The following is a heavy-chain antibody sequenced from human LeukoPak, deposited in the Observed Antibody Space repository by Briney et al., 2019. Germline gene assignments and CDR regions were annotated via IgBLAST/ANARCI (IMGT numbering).Heavy chain of an antibody. J-gene: IGHJ3*02. D-gene: IGHD2-8*01. CDR2: INSDGSGT. V-gene: IGHV3-74*01. CDR1: GFTFNSYW. CDR3: ARDRLTNDAFDI. Sequence: GGSLRLSCAASGFTFNSYWMHWVRQAPGKGLVWVSRINSDGSGTSDADFVKGRFTISRDNSKNTLYLQMNSLRAEDTAMYYCARDRLTNDAFDIWCQGTMVTVSS.